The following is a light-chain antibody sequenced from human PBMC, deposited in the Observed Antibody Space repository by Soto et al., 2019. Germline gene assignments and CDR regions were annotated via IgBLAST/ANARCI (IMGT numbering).Light chain of an antibody. CDR3: QQYDRPPRT. Sequence: EIVLTQSPDTLSLSPGERATLSCRASQSVSNNYLTWYQQKPGQAPRLLIYDASSRATGIPDRFSASGSGTDFTLTISRLEPEDFAVYYCQQYDRPPRTFGQGTKVEIK. CDR1: QSVSNNY. CDR2: DAS. J-gene: IGKJ1*01. V-gene: IGKV3-20*01.